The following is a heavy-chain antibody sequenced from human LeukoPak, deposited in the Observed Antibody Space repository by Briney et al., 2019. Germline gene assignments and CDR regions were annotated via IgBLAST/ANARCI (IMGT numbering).Heavy chain of an antibody. CDR2: IYSGGST. V-gene: IGHV3-66*02. CDR1: GFTVGSNY. Sequence: GGSLRLSCAASGFTVGSNYMSWVRQAPGKGLEWVSVIYSGGSTYYADSVKGRFTISRDNSKNTLYLQMNSLRAEDTAVYYCARGYDFWSGQYYFYYWGQGTLVTVSS. J-gene: IGHJ4*02. CDR3: ARGYDFWSGQYYFYY. D-gene: IGHD3-3*01.